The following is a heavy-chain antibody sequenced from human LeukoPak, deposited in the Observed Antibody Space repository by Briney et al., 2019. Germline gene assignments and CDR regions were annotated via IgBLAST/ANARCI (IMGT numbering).Heavy chain of an antibody. Sequence: GASVKVSCKASGGTLSSYAISWVRQAPGQGLEWMGGIIPIFGTANYAQKFQGRVTITADESTSTAYMELSSLRSEDTAVYYCARVEPYDFWSGYYNIDYWGQGTLVTVSS. CDR1: GGTLSSYA. CDR2: IIPIFGTA. CDR3: ARVEPYDFWSGYYNIDY. D-gene: IGHD3-3*01. V-gene: IGHV1-69*13. J-gene: IGHJ4*02.